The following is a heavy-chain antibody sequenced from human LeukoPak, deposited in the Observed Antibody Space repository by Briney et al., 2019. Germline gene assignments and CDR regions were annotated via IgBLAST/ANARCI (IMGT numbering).Heavy chain of an antibody. Sequence: PSETLSLTCTVSGGSISSGSYYWSWIRQPAGKGLEWIGRIYTSGSTNYNPSLKSRVTISVDTSKNQFSLKLSSVTAADTAVYYCARDPGIAVAGPSYYYYMDVWGKGTTVTISS. CDR1: GGSISSGSYY. CDR3: ARDPGIAVAGPSYYYYMDV. CDR2: IYTSGST. J-gene: IGHJ6*03. D-gene: IGHD6-19*01. V-gene: IGHV4-61*02.